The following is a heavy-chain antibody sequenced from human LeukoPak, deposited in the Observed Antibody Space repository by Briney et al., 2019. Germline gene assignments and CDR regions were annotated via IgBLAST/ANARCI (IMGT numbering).Heavy chain of an antibody. J-gene: IGHJ4*02. CDR3: AKEATGSGGFDY. D-gene: IGHD3-10*01. V-gene: IGHV1-2*02. CDR2: INLNSRVT. Sequence: ASVKVSCKASGFTFTAYHLHWVRQAPGQGLKWMGSINLNSRVTHYAEKFQGRVTMTWDTSITTAYMDLTRLNSDDTTLYYCAKEATGSGGFDYWGQGTLVTVSA. CDR1: GFTFTAYH.